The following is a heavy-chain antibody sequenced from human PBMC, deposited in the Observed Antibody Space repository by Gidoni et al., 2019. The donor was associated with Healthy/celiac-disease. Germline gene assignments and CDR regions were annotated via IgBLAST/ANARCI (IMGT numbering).Heavy chain of an antibody. D-gene: IGHD2-21*02. V-gene: IGHV3-23*01. CDR2: ISGSGGST. CDR1: GFTFSSYA. CDR3: ARICRVVVTANPYDFDY. Sequence: EVQLLESGGGLVQPGGSLRPSCAASGFTFSSYAMSWVRQAPGKGLEWVSAISGSGGSTYYADSVKGRFTISRDNSKNTLYLQMTSLRAEDTAVYYFARICRVVVTANPYDFDYWGQGTLVTVSS. J-gene: IGHJ4*02.